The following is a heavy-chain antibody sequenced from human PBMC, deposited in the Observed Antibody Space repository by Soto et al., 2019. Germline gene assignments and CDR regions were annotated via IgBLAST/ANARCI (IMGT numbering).Heavy chain of an antibody. J-gene: IGHJ4*02. V-gene: IGHV3-7*03. CDR1: GFTFSSCW. CDR3: ASELRGYSDY. D-gene: IGHD5-18*01. CDR2: IKQDGSEK. Sequence: GSLRLSCAASGFTFSSCWMSWVRQAPGKGLEWVANIKQDGSEKYYVDSVKGRFTISRDNAKNSLYLQMNSLRAEDTAVYYCASELRGYSDYWGQGTLVTVSS.